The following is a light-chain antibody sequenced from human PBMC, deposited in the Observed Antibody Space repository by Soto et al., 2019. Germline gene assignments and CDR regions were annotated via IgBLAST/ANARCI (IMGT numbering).Light chain of an antibody. CDR2: EVS. Sequence: QSVLAQPASVSGSPGQSITISCTGTSSDIGDYNYVSWFQQHPGKAPKLVIYEVSNRPSGVSNRFSGSKSGNTASLTISGLQADDEADYYCCSYTSSYTAVFGGGTKLTVL. J-gene: IGLJ2*01. CDR1: SSDIGDYNY. V-gene: IGLV2-14*01. CDR3: CSYTSSYTAV.